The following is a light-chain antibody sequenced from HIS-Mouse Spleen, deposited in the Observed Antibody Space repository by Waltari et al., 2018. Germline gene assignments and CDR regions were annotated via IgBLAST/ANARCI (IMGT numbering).Light chain of an antibody. Sequence: QSALTQPASVSGSPGQSITISCTGTSSDVGGYNYVPWYQQHPGKAPKLMIYDVSKRPSGVPDRFSGSKSGNTASLTISGLQAEDEADYYCCSYAGSYTLFGGGTKLTVL. J-gene: IGLJ3*02. V-gene: IGLV2-11*01. CDR3: CSYAGSYTL. CDR2: DVS. CDR1: SSDVGGYNY.